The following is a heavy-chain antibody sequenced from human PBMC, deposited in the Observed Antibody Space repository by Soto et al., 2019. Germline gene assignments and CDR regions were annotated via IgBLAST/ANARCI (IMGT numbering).Heavy chain of an antibody. V-gene: IGHV3-23*01. D-gene: IGHD1-7*01. CDR3: AKYKGFNWHYVFDY. Sequence: RLSCAASGFTFSSFAMSWVRQAPGKGLEWASAIGGSSGTTYYADSVKGRFTISRDNSKNTLYLQMNSLRAEDTAVYYCAKYKGFNWHYVFDYWGQGIPVTVSS. CDR2: IGGSSGTT. CDR1: GFTFSSFA. J-gene: IGHJ4*02.